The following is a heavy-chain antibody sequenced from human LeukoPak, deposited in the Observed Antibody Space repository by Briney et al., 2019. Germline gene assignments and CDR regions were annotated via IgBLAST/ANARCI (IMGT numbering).Heavy chain of an antibody. CDR2: ISWNSGRI. V-gene: IGHV3-9*01. J-gene: IGHJ6*03. D-gene: IGHD3-10*01. Sequence: PGGSLRLSCAASGFTFDDYAMHWVRQAPGKGLEWGSGISWNSGRIGYADSVKGRFTISRGNAKNSLYLEMNSLRAEDTALYYCARTVWFGDYYYYYYVDVWGKGTTVTVSS. CDR1: GFTFDDYA. CDR3: ARTVWFGDYYYYYYVDV.